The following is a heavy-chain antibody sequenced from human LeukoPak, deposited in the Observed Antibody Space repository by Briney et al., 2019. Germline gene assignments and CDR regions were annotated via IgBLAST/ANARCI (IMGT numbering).Heavy chain of an antibody. D-gene: IGHD6-6*01. CDR2: TRYDGSYK. V-gene: IGHV3-30*02. Sequence: GGSLRLSCAASGFTFSSYGMHWVRQAPGKGLEWVAFTRYDGSYKYYADSVKGRFTISRDNSKNTLYLQMNSLRAEDTAVYYRAKDHSGSSRPYYFDYWGQGSLVTVSS. CDR3: AKDHSGSSRPYYFDY. CDR1: GFTFSSYG. J-gene: IGHJ4*02.